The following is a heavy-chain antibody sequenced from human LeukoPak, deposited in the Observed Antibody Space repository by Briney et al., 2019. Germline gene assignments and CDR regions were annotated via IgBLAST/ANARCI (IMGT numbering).Heavy chain of an antibody. D-gene: IGHD3-16*01. CDR1: GFTFSTYD. J-gene: IGHJ4*02. CDR3: AKDLTYTSQGGSDS. CDR2: IRYDGNSE. V-gene: IGHV3-30*02. Sequence: GGSLRLSCTASGFTFSTYDMHWVRQAPGKGLQWVTFIRYDGNSETYADSVKGRFIISRDNSKNTLYLQMNSLRAEDTALYFCAKDLTYTSQGGSDSWGQGTLVIVSS.